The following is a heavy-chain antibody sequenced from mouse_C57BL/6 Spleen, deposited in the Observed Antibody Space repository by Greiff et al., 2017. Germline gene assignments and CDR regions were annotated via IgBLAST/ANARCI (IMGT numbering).Heavy chain of an antibody. Sequence: VQLQQSGPVLVKPGASVKMSCKASGYTFTDYYMNWVKQSHGKSLEWIGVINPYNGGTSYNQKFKGKATLTVDKSSSTAYMEINSLTSEDSAVYYCARDGYDVRNAMDYWSQGTSVTVSS. D-gene: IGHD2-2*01. CDR2: INPYNGGT. CDR1: GYTFTDYY. V-gene: IGHV1-19*01. J-gene: IGHJ4*01. CDR3: ARDGYDVRNAMDY.